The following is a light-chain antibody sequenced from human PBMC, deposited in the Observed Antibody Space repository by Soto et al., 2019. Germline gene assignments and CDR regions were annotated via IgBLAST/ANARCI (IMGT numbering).Light chain of an antibody. CDR3: QSYDKSLSGSV. J-gene: IGLJ3*02. Sequence: QSALTQPPTVSGAPGQTVTISCTGSSSNLGARYDVHWYQQVPGKAPKLLIFGSSDRASGVPGRFSGSKSGTSASLAITGLQADDEATYFCQSYDKSLSGSVFGGGTQLTVL. V-gene: IGLV1-40*01. CDR1: SSNLGARYD. CDR2: GSS.